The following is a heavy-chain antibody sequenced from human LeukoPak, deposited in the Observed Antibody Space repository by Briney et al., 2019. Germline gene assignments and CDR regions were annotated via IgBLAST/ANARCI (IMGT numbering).Heavy chain of an antibody. CDR2: ISAYNGNT. D-gene: IGHD6-13*01. V-gene: IGHV1-18*01. J-gene: IGHJ6*02. CDR1: GYTFTGYG. Sequence: ASVKVSCKASGYTFTGYGISWVRQAPGQGLEWMGWISAYNGNTNYAQKLQGRVTMTTDTSTSTAYMELRSLRSDDTAVYYCAREGRSYSSSWYDYYYYGMDVWGQGTTVTVSS. CDR3: AREGRSYSSSWYDYYYYGMDV.